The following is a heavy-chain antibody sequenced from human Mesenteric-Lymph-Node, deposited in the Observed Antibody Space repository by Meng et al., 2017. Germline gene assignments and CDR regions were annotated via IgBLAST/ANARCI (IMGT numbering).Heavy chain of an antibody. V-gene: IGHV1-18*01. Sequence: ASVKVSCKASGDTFTTYGISWVRQAPGQGLEWMGWITAYNGNTNYPKNLQGRVTMTTDTSTSTAYMELRSLRSDDTAVYYCARGFYYDSTGYLGYVDYWGQGTLVTVSS. J-gene: IGHJ4*02. CDR3: ARGFYYDSTGYLGYVDY. CDR1: GDTFTTYG. CDR2: ITAYNGNT. D-gene: IGHD3-22*01.